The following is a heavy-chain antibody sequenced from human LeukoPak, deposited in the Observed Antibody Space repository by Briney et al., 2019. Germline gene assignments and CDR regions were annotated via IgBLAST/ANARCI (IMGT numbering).Heavy chain of an antibody. Sequence: PGGSLRLSCAASGFTFSSYGMHWVRQAPGKGLEWVAFIRYDGSNKYYADSVKGRFTISRYNSKNTLYLQMNSLRAEDTAVYYCAKVNFSYGSGSGYFDYWGQGTLVTISS. V-gene: IGHV3-30*02. CDR1: GFTFSSYG. CDR2: IRYDGSNK. J-gene: IGHJ4*02. CDR3: AKVNFSYGSGSGYFDY. D-gene: IGHD3-10*01.